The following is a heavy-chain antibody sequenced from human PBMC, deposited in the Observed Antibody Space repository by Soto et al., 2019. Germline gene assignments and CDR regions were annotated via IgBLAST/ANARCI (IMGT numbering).Heavy chain of an antibody. J-gene: IGHJ5*02. D-gene: IGHD3-3*01. Sequence: PGGSLRLSCAASGFTLSNFWMHWVRQAPGKGLVWVSRINGDGRDTSYADIAKGRFTISRDNARNTLYLQMNFLRVEDTAVYYCARASVTGVVHNWFDPWGQGTLVTVSS. CDR2: INGDGRDT. CDR3: ARASVTGVVHNWFDP. V-gene: IGHV3-74*01. CDR1: GFTLSNFW.